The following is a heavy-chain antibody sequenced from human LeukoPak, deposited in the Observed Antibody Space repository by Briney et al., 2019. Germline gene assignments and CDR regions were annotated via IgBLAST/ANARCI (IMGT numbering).Heavy chain of an antibody. CDR2: IYTSGST. CDR1: GGSISSYY. Sequence: ASETLSLTCTVSGGSISSYYWSWIRQPPGKGLEWIGYIYTSGSTNYNPSLKSRVTISVDTSKNQFSLKLSSVTAADTAVYYCARHKYYYDSSGYYLPYYYYYYMDVWGKGTTVTVSS. J-gene: IGHJ6*03. D-gene: IGHD3-22*01. V-gene: IGHV4-4*09. CDR3: ARHKYYYDSSGYYLPYYYYYYMDV.